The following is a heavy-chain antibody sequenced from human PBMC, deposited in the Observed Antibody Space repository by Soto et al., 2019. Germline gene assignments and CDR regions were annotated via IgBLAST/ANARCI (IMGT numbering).Heavy chain of an antibody. Sequence: QVHLVQSETEVKEPGSSVPVSCKTSHATFTGYTITWVRQAPGQGLEWLGWISSLSGNTYYARDFQGRLTMTTNTSATTAYMELRSLRSYDTAVYFCARGTVTSGRWFGPWGQGTLVTVSS. CDR2: ISSLSGNT. J-gene: IGHJ5*02. V-gene: IGHV1-18*04. CDR3: ARGTVTSGRWFGP. D-gene: IGHD4-17*01. CDR1: HATFTGYT.